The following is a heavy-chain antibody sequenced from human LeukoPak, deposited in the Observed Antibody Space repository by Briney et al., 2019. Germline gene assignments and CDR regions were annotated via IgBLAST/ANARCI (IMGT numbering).Heavy chain of an antibody. D-gene: IGHD6-6*01. CDR1: GYTFTGYY. Sequence: GASVKASCKASGYTFTGYYMHWVRQAPGQGLEWMGWISPDSGATNYAQRFQGRVTMTRDTSISTAYMELSSLRSDDTAVYFCAREGYSTSSGPLDYWGQGTLVTVSS. J-gene: IGHJ4*02. CDR2: ISPDSGAT. V-gene: IGHV1-2*02. CDR3: AREGYSTSSGPLDY.